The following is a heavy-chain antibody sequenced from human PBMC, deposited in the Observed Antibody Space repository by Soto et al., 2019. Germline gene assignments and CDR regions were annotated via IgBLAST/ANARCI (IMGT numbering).Heavy chain of an antibody. D-gene: IGHD3-10*01. CDR3: ATNYGSGSTHFDY. CDR2: IITMLGIS. V-gene: IGHV1-69*02. J-gene: IGHJ4*02. Sequence: QVQLVQSGAEVKKPGSPVRVSCTASGDTFNFYTISWVRQVPGQGPEWMGRIITMLGISNYAQKFQGRVTIMADQSTSTVYMNLSGLTSEDTAVYYCATNYGSGSTHFDYWGQGTLVTVSS. CDR1: GDTFNFYT.